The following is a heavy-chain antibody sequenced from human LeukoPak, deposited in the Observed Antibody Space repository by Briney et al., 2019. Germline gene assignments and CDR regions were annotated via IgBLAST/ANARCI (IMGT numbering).Heavy chain of an antibody. CDR3: ARMGWSSSSESMDV. CDR2: MNPNSGNT. J-gene: IGHJ6*02. D-gene: IGHD6-6*01. CDR1: GYAFTSYD. V-gene: IGHV1-8*01. Sequence: ASVKVSCKATGYAFTSYDINWVRQATGQGLEWMGWMNPNSGNTGYAQKFQGRVTMTRNTSISKAYMELSSLRSEDTAVYYCARMGWSSSSESMDVWGQGTTVTVSS.